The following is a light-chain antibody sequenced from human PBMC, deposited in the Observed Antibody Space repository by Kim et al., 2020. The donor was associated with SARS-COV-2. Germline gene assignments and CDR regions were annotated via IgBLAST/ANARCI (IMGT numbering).Light chain of an antibody. CDR2: WAP. CDR3: QQYYSSPWT. Sequence: DIVMTQSPDSLAVSLGERATINCESGQSVLYSSNNKNYLAWYQQKPGQPPKLLIYWAPTRESGVPDRFNASGSGTHFTLTISSLQAEDVAIYYCQQYYSSPWTFGQGTKVDIK. V-gene: IGKV4-1*01. J-gene: IGKJ1*01. CDR1: QSVLYSSNNKNY.